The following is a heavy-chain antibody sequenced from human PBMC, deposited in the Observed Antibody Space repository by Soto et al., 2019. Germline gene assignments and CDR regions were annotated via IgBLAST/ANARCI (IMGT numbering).Heavy chain of an antibody. J-gene: IGHJ6*03. CDR1: GFTFSSYG. Sequence: GGSLRLSCAASGFTFSSYGMHWVRQAPGKGLEWVAVISYDGSNKYYADSVKGRFTISRDNSKNTLYLQMNSLRAEDTAVYYCANTLGYCSSTSCYFWDYYYYMDVWGKGTTVTVSS. CDR2: ISYDGSNK. CDR3: ANTLGYCSSTSCYFWDYYYYMDV. V-gene: IGHV3-30*18. D-gene: IGHD2-2*01.